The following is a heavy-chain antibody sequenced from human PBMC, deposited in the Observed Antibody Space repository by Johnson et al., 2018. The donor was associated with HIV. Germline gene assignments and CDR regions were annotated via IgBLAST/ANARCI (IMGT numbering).Heavy chain of an antibody. CDR2: IGTSGDT. Sequence: VQLVESGGGLVQPGGSLRLSCAASGFTLSRYDMHWVRQPTGKGLEWVSGIGTSGDTYSGSVKGRFTVSRENAKNFLYLQMNSLRAGDTALYYCAKDHAAAEGSEGAFDIWGQGTMVTVSS. CDR1: GFTLSRYD. V-gene: IGHV3-13*01. J-gene: IGHJ3*02. D-gene: IGHD6-13*01. CDR3: AKDHAAAEGSEGAFDI.